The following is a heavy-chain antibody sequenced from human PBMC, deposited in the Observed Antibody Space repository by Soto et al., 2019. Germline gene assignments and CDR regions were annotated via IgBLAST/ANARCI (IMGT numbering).Heavy chain of an antibody. V-gene: IGHV1-69*01. D-gene: IGHD4-17*01. CDR3: ARGSGNGDYELLDY. Sequence: QVQLVQSGAEVKKPGSSVKVSCKASGGTFSSYAISWVRQAPGQGLEWMGGIIPIFGTANYAQKFQGRVTITADESTSIAYMELSSLRSEDTAVYYCARGSGNGDYELLDYWGQGTLVTVSS. CDR2: IIPIFGTA. CDR1: GGTFSSYA. J-gene: IGHJ4*02.